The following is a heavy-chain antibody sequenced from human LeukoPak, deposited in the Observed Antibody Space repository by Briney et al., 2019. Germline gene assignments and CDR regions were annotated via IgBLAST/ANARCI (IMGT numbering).Heavy chain of an antibody. D-gene: IGHD3-22*01. CDR3: ARAVGFGSRGGWLLSFDY. J-gene: IGHJ4*02. CDR1: GGSFSGYY. CDR2: INHSGST. V-gene: IGHV4-34*01. Sequence: SETLSLTCAVYGGSFSGYYWSWIRQPPGKGLEWIGEINHSGSTNYNPSLKSRVTISVDTSKNQFSLKLSSVTAADTAVYYCARAVGFGSRGGWLLSFDYWGQGTLVTVSS.